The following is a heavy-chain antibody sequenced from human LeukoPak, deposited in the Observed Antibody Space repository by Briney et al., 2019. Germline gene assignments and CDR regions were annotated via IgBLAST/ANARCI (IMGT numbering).Heavy chain of an antibody. V-gene: IGHV1-69*13. D-gene: IGHD2-2*01. CDR1: GGTFSIYA. CDR2: IIPIFGTA. Sequence: ASVKVSCKASGGTFSIYAISWVRQAPGQGLEWMGGIIPIFGTANYAQKFQGRVTITADESTSTAYMELSSLRSEDTAVYYCARDRWYCSSTSCYPGMGFDPWGQGTLVTVSS. CDR3: ARDRWYCSSTSCYPGMGFDP. J-gene: IGHJ5*02.